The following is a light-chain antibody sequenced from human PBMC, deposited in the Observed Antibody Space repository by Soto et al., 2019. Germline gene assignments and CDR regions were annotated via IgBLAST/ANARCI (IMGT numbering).Light chain of an antibody. CDR1: QSINTY. CDR3: QQRSNWPLT. V-gene: IGKV3-11*01. J-gene: IGKJ4*01. CDR2: DAS. Sequence: EVVLTQSPATLSSSPGESVTLSCRASQSINTYLAWYQQKPGQAPRLLIYDASYRAAGIPSRFSGSGSGTDFPLTISRLEPADFAIYHCQQRSNWPLTFGGGTKVEI.